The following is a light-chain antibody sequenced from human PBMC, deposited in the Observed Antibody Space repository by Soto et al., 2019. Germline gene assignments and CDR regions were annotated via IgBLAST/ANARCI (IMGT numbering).Light chain of an antibody. J-gene: IGKJ2*01. CDR3: QQYDNLPRT. Sequence: DIQMTQSPSSLSASVGGRVTITCQASQDINKYLNWYQQKPGKAPRLLIYDASNLETGVPSRFSGGGSGTDFSFTISSLQPEDIATYYCQQYDNLPRTFGQGTKLEIK. CDR1: QDINKY. V-gene: IGKV1-33*01. CDR2: DAS.